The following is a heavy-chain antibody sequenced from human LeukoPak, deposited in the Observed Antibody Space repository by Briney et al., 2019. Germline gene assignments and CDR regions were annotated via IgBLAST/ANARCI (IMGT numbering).Heavy chain of an antibody. V-gene: IGHV4-59*01. CDR2: IYYSGST. CDR1: GGSISSYY. J-gene: IGHJ4*02. Sequence: PSETLSLTCTVSGGSISSYYWSWIRQPPGKGLEWIGYIYYSGSTNYNPFLKSRVTISVDTSKNQFSLKLSSVTAADTAVYYCARDPCSSTSCYIGGFDYWGQGTLVTVSS. D-gene: IGHD2-2*02. CDR3: ARDPCSSTSCYIGGFDY.